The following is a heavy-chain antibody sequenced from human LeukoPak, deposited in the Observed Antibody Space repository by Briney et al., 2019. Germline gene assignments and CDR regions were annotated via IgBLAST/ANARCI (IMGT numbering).Heavy chain of an antibody. CDR2: ISGSGGST. J-gene: IGHJ5*01. V-gene: IGHV3-23*01. CDR3: WYAS. Sequence: GGSLRLSCAASGFTFSSYAMSWVRQAPGKGLEWASAISGSGGSTYYADSVKGRFTLSRDNFENTVHLQMSSLTAEDTAVYCGWYASWGQGTLVTVSS. CDR1: GFTFSSYA.